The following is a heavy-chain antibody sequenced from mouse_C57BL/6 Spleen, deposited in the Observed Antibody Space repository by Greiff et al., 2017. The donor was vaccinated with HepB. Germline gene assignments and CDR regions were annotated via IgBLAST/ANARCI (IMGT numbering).Heavy chain of an antibody. CDR1: GYTFTSYW. J-gene: IGHJ4*01. CDR3: ARRGPNYGNYVIHAMDY. D-gene: IGHD2-1*01. Sequence: QVQLQQPGAELVKPGASVKLSCKASGYTFTSYWMQWVKQRPGQGLEWIGEIDPSDSYTNYNQKFKGKATLTVDTSSSTAYMQLSSLTSEDSAVYYCARRGPNYGNYVIHAMDYWGQGTSVTVSS. V-gene: IGHV1-50*01. CDR2: IDPSDSYT.